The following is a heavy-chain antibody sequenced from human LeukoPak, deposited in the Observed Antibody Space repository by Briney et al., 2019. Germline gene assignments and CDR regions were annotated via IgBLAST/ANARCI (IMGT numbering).Heavy chain of an antibody. CDR3: AKRDGETEVDY. D-gene: IGHD5-24*01. J-gene: IGHJ4*02. V-gene: IGHV3-30*02. CDR2: IQPNGNDK. CDR1: GFTFKNYG. Sequence: PGGPLRLSCAESGFTFKNYGMHWARQAPGKGLEWVALIQPNGNDKYYGDSEKGRFTVSRDNSKNTLYLQLNSLRAEDTALYYCAKRDGETEVDYWGQGTLVTVSS.